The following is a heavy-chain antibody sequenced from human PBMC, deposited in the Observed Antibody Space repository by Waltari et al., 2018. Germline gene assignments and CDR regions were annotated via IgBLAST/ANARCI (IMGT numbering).Heavy chain of an antibody. J-gene: IGHJ6*03. D-gene: IGHD5-12*01. Sequence: EVQLVESGGGLVQPGGSLRLSCSASGFTFSLYWMSWVRQAPGKGLEWVANIKQDGSEKYYVDSVKGRFTISRDNAKNSLYLQMNSLRAEDTAVYYCARDRGDGYTMDVWGKGTTVTVSS. CDR1: GFTFSLYW. CDR3: ARDRGDGYTMDV. V-gene: IGHV3-7*01. CDR2: IKQDGSEK.